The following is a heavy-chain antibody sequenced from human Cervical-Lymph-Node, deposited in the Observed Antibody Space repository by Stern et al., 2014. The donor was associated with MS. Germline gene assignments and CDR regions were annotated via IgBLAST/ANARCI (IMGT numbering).Heavy chain of an antibody. V-gene: IGHV3-7*01. Sequence: EMQLVESGGGLVQPGGSLRLSCAASGFGFGAYWMSWVRQAPGKGLEWVANINQDGSEKYFVDSVKGRFNISRDKAKTSLYLQVNSLGAEDTAVFYCVRLARLAYGGYRTLDSWGQGTLVTVSS. J-gene: IGHJ4*02. CDR1: GFGFGAYW. CDR2: INQDGSEK. CDR3: VRLARLAYGGYRTLDS. D-gene: IGHD5-12*01.